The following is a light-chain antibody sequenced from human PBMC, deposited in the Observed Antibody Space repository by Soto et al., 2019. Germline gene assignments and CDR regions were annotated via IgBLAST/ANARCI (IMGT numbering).Light chain of an antibody. CDR2: KAS. CDR3: QQYDSFLT. V-gene: IGKV1-5*03. Sequence: DIQMTQSPSTLSASVGDRVTITCRASQSISTWVAWYQQKPGKAPKLLIYKASSLESGVPSRFNGSGSGTEFTLTISSLQPDDFATYYCQQYDSFLTFGGGTRVEIK. J-gene: IGKJ4*01. CDR1: QSISTW.